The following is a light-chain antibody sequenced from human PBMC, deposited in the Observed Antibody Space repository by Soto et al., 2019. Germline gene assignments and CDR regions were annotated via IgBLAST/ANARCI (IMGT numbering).Light chain of an antibody. CDR1: QRVSSY. J-gene: IGKJ4*01. V-gene: IGKV3-11*01. CDR3: QQRSNWLT. CDR2: DAS. Sequence: EIVLTQYPATMSLSPGERATLSCRASQRVSSYLAWYQQKPGQAPRLLIYDASNRATGIPARFSGSGSGTDFTLTISSLQPEDFAVYYCQQRSNWLTFGGGTKLEIK.